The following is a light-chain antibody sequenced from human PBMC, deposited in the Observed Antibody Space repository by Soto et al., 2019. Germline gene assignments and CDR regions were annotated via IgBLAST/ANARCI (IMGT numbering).Light chain of an antibody. CDR3: QKYNSAPLT. CDR1: QAISIY. V-gene: IGKV1-27*01. CDR2: SAS. Sequence: DIQLTQSPPSLSASVGDRVTITCRASQAISIYVAWYQQKPGKILKLLIFSASTVQSGVPSRFSGSGSGTDFTLTISNLQPEDVATYYCQKYNSAPLTFGPGTKVDLK. J-gene: IGKJ3*01.